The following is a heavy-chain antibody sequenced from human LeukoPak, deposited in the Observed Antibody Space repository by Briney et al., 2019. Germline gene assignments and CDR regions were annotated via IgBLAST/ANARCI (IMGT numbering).Heavy chain of an antibody. V-gene: IGHV4-59*01. J-gene: IGHJ5*02. CDR2: IYYSGST. D-gene: IGHD6-6*01. CDR3: ARGRGSSSSIWFDP. CDR1: GGSISSYY. Sequence: SETLSLTCTVSGGSISSYYWSWIRQPPGKGLEWIGYIYYSGSTNYNPSLKSRVTMSVDTSKNQFSLKLSSVTAADTAVYYCARGRGSSSSIWFDPWGQGTLVTVSS.